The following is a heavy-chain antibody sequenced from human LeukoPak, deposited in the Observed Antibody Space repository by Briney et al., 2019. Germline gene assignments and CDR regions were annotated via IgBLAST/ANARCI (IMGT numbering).Heavy chain of an antibody. J-gene: IGHJ4*02. V-gene: IGHV1-2*02. D-gene: IGHD2-15*01. CDR3: ARFLGYCSAGSCYFDY. CDR1: GYTFTGYY. CDR2: INPNSGGT. Sequence: ASVKVSCKASGYTFTGYYVHWVRQAPGQGLEWMGWINPNSGGTKYAQKFQGRVTMTRGTSITTAYMELSSLRSDDTAVHYCARFLGYCSAGSCYFDYWGQGTLVTVSS.